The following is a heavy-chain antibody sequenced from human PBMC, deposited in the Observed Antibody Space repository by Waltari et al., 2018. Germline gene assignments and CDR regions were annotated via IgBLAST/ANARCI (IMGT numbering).Heavy chain of an antibody. CDR3: ARTYGSGSHYNF. J-gene: IGHJ4*02. V-gene: IGHV3-48*04. CDR2: ISTSGTTI. Sequence: EVQVVESGGGLVQPGGSLRLSCVASGFTFSTYSISWVRQAPGKGLEWVSYISTSGTTIYYADSVKGRFTISRDNAKNSLYLQMNSLRAEDTAVYYCARTYGSGSHYNFWGQGSLVIVSS. CDR1: GFTFSTYS. D-gene: IGHD3-10*01.